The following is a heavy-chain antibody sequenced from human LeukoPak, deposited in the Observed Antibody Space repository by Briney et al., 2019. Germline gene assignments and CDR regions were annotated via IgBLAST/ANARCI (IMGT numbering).Heavy chain of an antibody. V-gene: IGHV3-7*03. J-gene: IGHJ6*03. CDR2: TKPDGSAE. D-gene: IGHD1-1*01. CDR1: GFTFRNYW. CDR3: ANYIRNVHYYMDV. Sequence: GGSLRLSCAASGFTFRNYWMGWVRQAPGKGLEWVANTKPDGSAEYYADSVRGRFTTSRDNANNFLYLQMNRLRAEDTAVYYCANYIRNVHYYMDVWGKGTTVIVSS.